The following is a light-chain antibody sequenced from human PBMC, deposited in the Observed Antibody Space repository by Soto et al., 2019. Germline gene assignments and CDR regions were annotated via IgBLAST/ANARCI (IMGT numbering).Light chain of an antibody. Sequence: QSVLTQPASVSGSPGQSITISCTGTSSDVGGYNYVSWYQQYPGKAPKLMIFGVSDRPSGVSNRFSGSESGNTASLTISGLQAEDEADYYCSSYKTSSTVVVFGGGTKLTVL. CDR1: SSDVGGYNY. CDR3: SSYKTSSTVVV. J-gene: IGLJ2*01. V-gene: IGLV2-14*01. CDR2: GVS.